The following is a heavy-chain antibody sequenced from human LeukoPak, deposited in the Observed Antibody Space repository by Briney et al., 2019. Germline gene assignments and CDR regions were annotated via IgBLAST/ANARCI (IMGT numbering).Heavy chain of an antibody. V-gene: IGHV3-48*03. J-gene: IGHJ4*02. CDR1: GFTFSSYE. CDR3: ARDLSGITGYTYGRGIDY. Sequence: PGGSLRLSCAASGFTFSSYEMNWVRQAPGKGLEWISYISSSGTTIYYADSVKGRFTISRDNAENSLYLQMNSLRAEDTAVYYCARDLSGITGYTYGRGIDYWGQGTLVTVSS. CDR2: ISSSGTTI. D-gene: IGHD5-18*01.